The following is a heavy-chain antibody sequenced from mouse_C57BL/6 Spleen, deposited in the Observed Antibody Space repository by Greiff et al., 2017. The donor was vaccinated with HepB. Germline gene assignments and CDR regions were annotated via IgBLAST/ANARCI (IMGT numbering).Heavy chain of an antibody. CDR2: INPNNGGT. CDR3: ARKGIRYFDV. CDR1: GYTFTDYY. Sequence: EVQLQQSGPELVKPGASVKISCKASGYTFTDYYMNWVKQSHGKSLEWIGDINPNNGGTSYNQKFKGKATLTVDKSSSTAYMELRSLTSEDSAVYYCARKGIRYFDVWGTGTMVTVSP. V-gene: IGHV1-26*01. J-gene: IGHJ1*03.